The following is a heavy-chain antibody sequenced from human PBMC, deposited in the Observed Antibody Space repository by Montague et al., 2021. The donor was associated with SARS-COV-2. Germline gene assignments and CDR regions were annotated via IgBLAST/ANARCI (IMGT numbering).Heavy chain of an antibody. CDR1: GVAVLRRR. J-gene: IGHJ6*02. CDR3: AREAWFGDKTSASEYYGMDV. V-gene: IGHV4-4*07. Sequence: SETLSLTCTVSGVAVLRRRSKEHTPAPQSHLDLVCRLLPRKNTNYNPSLKSRVTMSVDTSKDQFSPKLSSVTAADTAVYYCAREAWFGDKTSASEYYGMDVWGQGTTVTGSS. D-gene: IGHD3-10*01. CDR2: LLPRKNT.